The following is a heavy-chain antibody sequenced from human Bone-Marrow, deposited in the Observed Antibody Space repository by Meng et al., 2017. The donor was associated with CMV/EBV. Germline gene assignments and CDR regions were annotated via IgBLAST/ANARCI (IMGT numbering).Heavy chain of an antibody. CDR2: IRSKTNNYTT. J-gene: IGHJ5*02. V-gene: IGHV3-73*01. CDR3: TTDCSSSACYSLWFDP. Sequence: GESLKISCAASGFPFSGSAVHWVRQASGKGLEWVGRIRSKTNNYTTSYAVSVTGRFTISRDDLKNTAYLQMTSLKTEDTAMYYCTTDCSSSACYSLWFDPCGQGTLVTVSS. CDR1: GFPFSGSA. D-gene: IGHD2-2*01.